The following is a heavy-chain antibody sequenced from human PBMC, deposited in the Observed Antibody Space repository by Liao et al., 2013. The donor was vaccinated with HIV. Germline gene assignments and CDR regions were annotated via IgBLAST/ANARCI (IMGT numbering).Heavy chain of an antibody. Sequence: QVQLQELGPGLVKPSETLSLTCTVSGASISSHYWSWIRQSAGKGLEWIGRIYTNGSTDYNPFLKSRVIVSLDTSNNHFSLKLSSVTAADTAVYYCAAFYYDSRGYDDAFDIWGQGTMVTVSS. V-gene: IGHV4-4*07. CDR1: GASISSHY. CDR2: IYTNGST. J-gene: IGHJ3*02. D-gene: IGHD3-22*01. CDR3: AAFYYDSRGYDDAFDI.